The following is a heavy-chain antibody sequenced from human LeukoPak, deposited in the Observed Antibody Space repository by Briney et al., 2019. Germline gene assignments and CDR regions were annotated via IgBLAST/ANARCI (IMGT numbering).Heavy chain of an antibody. CDR3: ARGLNYYGSGSYSYFDY. CDR2: INPNSGGT. V-gene: IGHV1-2*02. J-gene: IGHJ4*02. CDR1: GGTFSSYA. D-gene: IGHD3-10*01. Sequence: ASVKVSCKASGGTFSSYAISWVRQAPGQGLEWMGWINPNSGGTNYAQKFQGRVTMTRDTSISTAYMELSRLRSDDTAVYYCARGLNYYGSGSYSYFDYWGQGTLVTVSS.